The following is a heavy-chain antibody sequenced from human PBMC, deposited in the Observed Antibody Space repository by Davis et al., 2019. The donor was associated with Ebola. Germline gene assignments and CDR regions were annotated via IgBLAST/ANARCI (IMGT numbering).Heavy chain of an antibody. J-gene: IGHJ4*02. D-gene: IGHD1-1*01. CDR3: VRIRYINNWFYDY. CDR1: GFSFSDHW. Sequence: GESLKISCAASGFSFSDHWMSWVRQAPGKGLEWVANIRQDGNEKYYVDSVKGRFTISRDNAKNSLYLQMSSLRAEDTAVYYCVRIRYINNWFYDYWGKGTLATVSS. CDR2: IRQDGNEK. V-gene: IGHV3-7*03.